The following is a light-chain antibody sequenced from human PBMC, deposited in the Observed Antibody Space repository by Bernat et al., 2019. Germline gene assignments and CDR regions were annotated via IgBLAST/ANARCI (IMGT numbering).Light chain of an antibody. V-gene: IGLV3-19*01. CDR1: SLRSYY. Sequence: SSEVTQDPAVSVALGQTVSITCQGDSLRSYYATWYQQKPGQAPVLVIYGDNNRPSGTPDRFSGSSSGDTASLTITGAQAEDEVDYYCNCRDSSGNHLVFGTGTKVTVL. J-gene: IGLJ1*01. CDR3: NCRDSSGNHLV. CDR2: GDN.